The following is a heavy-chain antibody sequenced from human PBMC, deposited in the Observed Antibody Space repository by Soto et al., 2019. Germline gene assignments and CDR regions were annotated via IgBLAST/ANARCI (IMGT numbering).Heavy chain of an antibody. CDR1: GYTFTSYD. J-gene: IGHJ6*02. D-gene: IGHD3-3*01. CDR2: MDPNSGVT. CDR3: ARERKFDFWRKGLDV. V-gene: IGHV1-8*01. Sequence: QVHLVQSGAEVKKPGASVKVSCKASGYTFTSYDINWVRQAPGQGLEWLGWMDPNSGVTGYAQKCQGRVSMTRNISINTAHMELSSLRSEDTAVYYCARERKFDFWRKGLDVWGQGTTVAVSS.